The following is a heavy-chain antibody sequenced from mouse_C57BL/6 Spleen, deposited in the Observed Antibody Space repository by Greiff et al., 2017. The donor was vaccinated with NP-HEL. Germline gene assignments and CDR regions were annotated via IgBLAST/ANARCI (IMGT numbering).Heavy chain of an antibody. CDR2: IYPGDGDT. J-gene: IGHJ4*01. D-gene: IGHD3-2*02. V-gene: IGHV1-82*01. Sequence: QVQLQQSGPELVKPGASVKISCKASGYAFSSSWMNWVKQRPGKGLEWIGRIYPGDGDTNYNGKFKGKATLTADKSSSTAYMQLRSLTSEDSAVYFLARSGRLRTVDYWGQGTSVNVAS. CDR3: ARSGRLRTVDY. CDR1: GYAFSSSW.